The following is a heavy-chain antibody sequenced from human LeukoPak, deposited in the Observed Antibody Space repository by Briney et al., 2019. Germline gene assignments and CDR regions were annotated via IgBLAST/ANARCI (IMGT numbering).Heavy chain of an antibody. Sequence: GGTLRLSCAASGFTFSIYGMNRVRQSPGKGLEWVSGIGGSGDRTYYADSVKGRFSISRDNSKNTLYLQINSLRVEDTAVYYCAKDMRMASFEHWGRGTQVTVSS. V-gene: IGHV3-23*01. CDR3: AKDMRMASFEH. D-gene: IGHD5-24*01. CDR1: GFTFSIYG. J-gene: IGHJ4*02. CDR2: IGGSGDRT.